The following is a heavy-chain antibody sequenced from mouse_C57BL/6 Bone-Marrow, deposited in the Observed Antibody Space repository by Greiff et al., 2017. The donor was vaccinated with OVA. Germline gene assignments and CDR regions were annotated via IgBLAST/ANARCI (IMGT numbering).Heavy chain of an antibody. D-gene: IGHD1-1*01. CDR3: AREITTVVAHWYFDV. Sequence: EVQLVESEGGLVQPGSSMKLSCTASGFTFSDYYMAWVRQVPEKGLEWVANINYDGSSTYYLDSLKSRFIISRDNAKNILYLQMSSLKSEDTATYYCAREITTVVAHWYFDVWGTGTTVTVSS. J-gene: IGHJ1*03. CDR1: GFTFSDYY. CDR2: INYDGSST. V-gene: IGHV5-16*01.